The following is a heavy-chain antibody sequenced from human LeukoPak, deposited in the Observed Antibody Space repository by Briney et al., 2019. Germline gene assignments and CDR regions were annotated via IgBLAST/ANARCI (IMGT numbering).Heavy chain of an antibody. D-gene: IGHD5-18*01. J-gene: IGHJ4*02. CDR1: GYIFSDYY. CDR3: ARGGGYGYPTGAN. Sequence: ASVKVSCKASGYIFSDYYMHWVRQAPGQGLEWLGWINPKSGAADYAQQFRGRVTMTRDKSTRTVYMELSSLRSEDTAVYYCARGGGYGYPTGANWGQGTQVTVSS. CDR2: INPKSGAA. V-gene: IGHV1-2*02.